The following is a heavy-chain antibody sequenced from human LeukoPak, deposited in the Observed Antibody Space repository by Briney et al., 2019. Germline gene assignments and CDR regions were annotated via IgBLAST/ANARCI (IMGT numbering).Heavy chain of an antibody. J-gene: IGHJ4*02. CDR1: GFTFSSYA. V-gene: IGHV3-30-3*01. Sequence: GRSLRLSCAASGFTFSSYAMHWVRQAPGKGLEWVAVISYDGSNKYYADSVKGRFTISRDNSENTLYLQVNSLRAEDTAVYYCARDERGWYYFDYWGQGTLVTVSS. CDR3: ARDERGWYYFDY. CDR2: ISYDGSNK. D-gene: IGHD6-19*01.